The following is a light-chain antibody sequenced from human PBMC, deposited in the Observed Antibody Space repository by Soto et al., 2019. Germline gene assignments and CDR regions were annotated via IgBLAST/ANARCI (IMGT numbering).Light chain of an antibody. J-gene: IGKJ5*01. CDR1: QDITNF. V-gene: IGKV1-33*01. CDR3: QQYDTFPT. Sequence: DIQMTQSPSSLSASVGDRVTITCQASQDITNFLNWYQQKPGKAPRLLISDASHLEVGVPSRFSGRGSGTEFTFTISSLQPEDIATSYCQQYDTFPTFGQGTRLEIK. CDR2: DAS.